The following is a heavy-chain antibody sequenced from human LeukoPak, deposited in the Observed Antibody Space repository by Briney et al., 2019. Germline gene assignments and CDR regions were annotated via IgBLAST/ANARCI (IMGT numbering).Heavy chain of an antibody. D-gene: IGHD2-15*01. V-gene: IGHV3-23*01. CDR3: AGCSGGSCWYFDY. CDR2: ISGSGGST. Sequence: GGSLRLSCAASGFTFSSYAMSWVRQAPGKGLEWVSAISGSGGSTYYADSVKGRFTISRDNSKNTLYLQMNSLRAEDTAVYYCAGCSGGSCWYFDYWGQGTLVTVSS. J-gene: IGHJ4*02. CDR1: GFTFSSYA.